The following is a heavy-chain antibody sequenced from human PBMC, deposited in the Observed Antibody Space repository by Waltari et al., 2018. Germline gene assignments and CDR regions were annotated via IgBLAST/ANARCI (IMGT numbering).Heavy chain of an antibody. CDR1: VYRFPSSS. Sequence: DVHLVPSGAAVKQPGDSVTISCKAPVYRFPSSSIAWVRQMPGKGLEWMGIIYPGDSDTRYSPSFQGQVTISADKSISTAYLQWSSLKASDTAMYYCARWLQPNHPIDYWGQGTLVTVSS. J-gene: IGHJ4*02. CDR2: IYPGDSDT. V-gene: IGHV5-51*01. CDR3: ARWLQPNHPIDY. D-gene: IGHD5-12*01.